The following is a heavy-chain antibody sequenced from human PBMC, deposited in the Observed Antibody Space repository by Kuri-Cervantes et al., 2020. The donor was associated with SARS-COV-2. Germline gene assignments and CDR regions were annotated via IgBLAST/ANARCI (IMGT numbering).Heavy chain of an antibody. CDR2: ISYDGSNK. Sequence: GESLKISCAASGFTFSSYAMHWVRQAPGKGLEWVAVISYDGSNKYYADSVKGRFTISRDNSKNTLYLQMHSLRPEDTAVYYCAKVGSIHMYYYGFWGRGTLVTVSS. CDR1: GFTFSSYA. D-gene: IGHD1-26*01. V-gene: IGHV3-30-3*01. CDR3: AKVGSIHMYYYGF. J-gene: IGHJ4*02.